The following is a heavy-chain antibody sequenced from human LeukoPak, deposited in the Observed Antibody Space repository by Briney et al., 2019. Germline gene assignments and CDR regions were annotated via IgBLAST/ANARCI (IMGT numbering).Heavy chain of an antibody. Sequence: GGALRLSCAASGFSFSDAWVSWVRQIPGKGLEWVGRIESKTDGGTTDYAAPVKGRFTISRDDSTNTLYLQMNSLKSEDTAVYYCTTYGSGRKFDYWGQGILVTVSS. D-gene: IGHD3-10*01. CDR3: TTYGSGRKFDY. V-gene: IGHV3-15*04. CDR2: IESKTDGGTT. J-gene: IGHJ4*02. CDR1: GFSFSDAW.